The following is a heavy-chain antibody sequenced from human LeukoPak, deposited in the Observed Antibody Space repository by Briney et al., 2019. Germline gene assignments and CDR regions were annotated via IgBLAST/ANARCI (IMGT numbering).Heavy chain of an antibody. Sequence: GGSLRLSCAASGFTFSSYWMHWVRQAPGKGLEWVSAISGGGGSTYYADSVKGRLTISRDNSKSTLYLQMNSLRAEDTAVYYCAKGNRDTGGYYYTFLFDYWGQGTLVTVSS. J-gene: IGHJ4*02. CDR3: AKGNRDTGGYYYTFLFDY. CDR1: GFTFSSYW. V-gene: IGHV3-23*01. D-gene: IGHD3-22*01. CDR2: ISGGGGST.